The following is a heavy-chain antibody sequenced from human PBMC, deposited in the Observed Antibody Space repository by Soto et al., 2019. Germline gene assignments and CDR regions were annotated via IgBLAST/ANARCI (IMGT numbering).Heavy chain of an antibody. CDR1: GFTFSNAW. Sequence: PGGSLRLSXAASGFTFSNAWMSWVRQALGKGLEWVGRIKSKTDGGTTDYAAPVKGRFTISRDDSKNTLYLQMNSLKTEDTAVYYCTTDGQGYDFWSGYYYYYGMDVWGQGTTVTSP. CDR2: IKSKTDGGTT. CDR3: TTDGQGYDFWSGYYYYYGMDV. V-gene: IGHV3-15*01. J-gene: IGHJ6*02. D-gene: IGHD3-3*01.